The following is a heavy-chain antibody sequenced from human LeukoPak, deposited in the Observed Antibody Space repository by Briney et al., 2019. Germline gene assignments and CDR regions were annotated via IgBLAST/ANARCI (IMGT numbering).Heavy chain of an antibody. D-gene: IGHD1-26*01. J-gene: IGHJ4*02. V-gene: IGHV3-7*01. CDR2: INHNGNVN. Sequence: GGSLRLSCAASGFTFSSYWMNWARQAPGKGLEWVASINHNGNVNYYADSVKGRFTISRDNAKNSLYLQMNSLRDEDTAVYYCARGVSGGSPDYWGQGTLVTVSS. CDR3: ARGVSGGSPDY. CDR1: GFTFSSYW.